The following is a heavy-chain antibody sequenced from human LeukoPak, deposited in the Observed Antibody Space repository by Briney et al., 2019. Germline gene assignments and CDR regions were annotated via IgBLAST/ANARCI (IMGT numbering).Heavy chain of an antibody. D-gene: IGHD6-19*01. Sequence: GASVKVSCKTSGGTFSSIAISWVRQAPGQGLEWMGWISAYNGNTYYAQKLQGRVTMTTDTSTSTAYMELRSLRSDDTAVYYCARARGAMASGWYVFASWGQGTLVTVSS. CDR2: ISAYNGNT. CDR1: GGTFSSIA. CDR3: ARARGAMASGWYVFAS. V-gene: IGHV1-18*01. J-gene: IGHJ4*02.